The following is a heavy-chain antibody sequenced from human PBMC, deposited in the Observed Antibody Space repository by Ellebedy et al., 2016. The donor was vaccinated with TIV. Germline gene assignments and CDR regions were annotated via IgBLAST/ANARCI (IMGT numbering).Heavy chain of an antibody. Sequence: GESLKISCEASGFTFSTSALNWVRQAPGKGLEWLSYISTSSSTIYYSDSVRGRFTISRDDAENSLFLQMNTLRAEDTAIYYCARDRSDGFDVWGQGTLVAVSS. CDR1: GFTFSTSA. J-gene: IGHJ3*01. CDR3: ARDRSDGFDV. V-gene: IGHV3-48*01. CDR2: ISTSSSTI.